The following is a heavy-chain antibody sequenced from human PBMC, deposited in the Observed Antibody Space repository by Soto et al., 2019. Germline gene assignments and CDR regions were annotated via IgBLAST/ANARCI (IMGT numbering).Heavy chain of an antibody. CDR3: ASHLATPDTRGFDS. CDR2: IYVGGTT. V-gene: IGHV4-4*02. CDR1: NVSIVSANW. J-gene: IGHJ4*02. Sequence: QVQLQESGPGLVKPSGTLSLTCAVSNVSIVSANWWSWVRQPPGKGLEWIGEIYVGGTTNYNTSLGSRVPVSPDKSQNQFSLSLTSVTAADTAVYYCASHLATPDTRGFDSWGQGTLVSVSS. D-gene: IGHD3-3*02.